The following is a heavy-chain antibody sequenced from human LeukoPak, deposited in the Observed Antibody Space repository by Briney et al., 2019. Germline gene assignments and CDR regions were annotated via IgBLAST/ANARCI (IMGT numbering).Heavy chain of an antibody. CDR1: GFTFSSYW. D-gene: IGHD6-19*01. V-gene: IGHV3-74*01. Sequence: GGSLRLSCTASGFTFSSYWMHWVRQAPGKGLVWVSRINSDGSSTSYADSVKGRFTISRDNAKNTLHLQMNSLRAEDTAVYYCARVLGVSGISNLGYWGQGTLVTVSS. J-gene: IGHJ4*02. CDR3: ARVLGVSGISNLGY. CDR2: INSDGSST.